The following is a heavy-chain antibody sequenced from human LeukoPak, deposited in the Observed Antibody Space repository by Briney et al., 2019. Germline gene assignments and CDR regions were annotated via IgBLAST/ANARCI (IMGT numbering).Heavy chain of an antibody. J-gene: IGHJ4*02. CDR2: IYSGGST. CDR3: AREVDTAVDY. V-gene: IGHV3-53*01. D-gene: IGHD5-18*01. Sequence: GGSLRLSCAASGFTVSSNYMSWVRQAPGKGLEWVSAIYSGGSTYYADSVKGRFTISRDNSKNTLYLQMNSLRAEDTAVYYCAREVDTAVDYWGQGTLVTVSS. CDR1: GFTVSSNY.